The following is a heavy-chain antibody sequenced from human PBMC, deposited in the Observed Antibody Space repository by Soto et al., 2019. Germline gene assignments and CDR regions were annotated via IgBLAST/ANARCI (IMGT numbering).Heavy chain of an antibody. J-gene: IGHJ3*02. CDR3: AGQAVAGSYSFDI. Sequence: QVQLVQSGAEVKKPGSSVKVSCKASGGTFSSYTISWVRQAPGQGLEWMGRIIPILGIANYAQKFQGRVTITADKSTSTAYMELSSLRSEDTAVYYCAGQAVAGSYSFDIWGQGTMDTVSS. CDR2: IIPILGIA. CDR1: GGTFSSYT. D-gene: IGHD6-19*01. V-gene: IGHV1-69*02.